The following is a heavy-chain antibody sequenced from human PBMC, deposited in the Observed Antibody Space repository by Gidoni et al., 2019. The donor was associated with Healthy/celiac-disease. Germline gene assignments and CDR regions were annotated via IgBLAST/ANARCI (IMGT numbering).Heavy chain of an antibody. D-gene: IGHD1-1*01. J-gene: IGHJ3*02. CDR3: ARLNHLDFDAFDI. V-gene: IGHV1-2*06. CDR2: INPNSGGT. Sequence: QVQLVQSGAEVKKPGASVKVSCKASGYTFTGYYLHWVRQAPGQGLEWMGRINPNSGGTNYAQKCQGRVTMTRDTSISTAYMELSRLRSDDTAVYYCARLNHLDFDAFDIWGQGTMITVSS. CDR1: GYTFTGYY.